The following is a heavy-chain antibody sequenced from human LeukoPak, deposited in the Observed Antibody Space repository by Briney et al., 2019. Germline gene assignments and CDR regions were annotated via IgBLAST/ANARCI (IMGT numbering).Heavy chain of an antibody. CDR3: AGVQLASEYYFDY. CDR2: IYYSGST. CDR1: GGSISSGDYY. D-gene: IGHD5-24*01. J-gene: IGHJ4*02. V-gene: IGHV4-30-4*01. Sequence: SETLSLTCTVSGGSISSGDYYWSWIRQPPGKGLEWIGYIYYSGSTYYNPSLKSRVTISLDTSKNQFSLKLSSVTAADTAVYYCAGVQLASEYYFDYWGQGTLVTVSS.